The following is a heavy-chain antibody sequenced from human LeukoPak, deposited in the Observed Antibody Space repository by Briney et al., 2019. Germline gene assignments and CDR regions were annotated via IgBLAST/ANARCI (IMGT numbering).Heavy chain of an antibody. CDR3: ASLTTSEAY. CDR1: GYTFTSYG. D-gene: IGHD4-17*01. V-gene: IGHV1-46*01. J-gene: IGHJ4*02. Sequence: ASVKVSCKAPGYTFTSYGISWVRQAPGQGLEWMGIINPSGGSTSYAQKFQGRVTMTRDMSTSTVYMELSSLRSEDTAVYYCASLTTSEAYWGQGTLVTVSS. CDR2: INPSGGST.